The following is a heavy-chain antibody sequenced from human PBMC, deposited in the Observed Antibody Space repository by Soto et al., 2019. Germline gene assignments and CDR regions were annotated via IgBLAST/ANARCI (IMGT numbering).Heavy chain of an antibody. CDR3: ARSIATMVRGVIMSPNWFDP. J-gene: IGHJ5*02. CDR2: VYHSGST. V-gene: IGHV4-4*02. D-gene: IGHD3-10*01. CDR1: SGSISSSNW. Sequence: SETLSLTCAVSSGSISSSNWWRWVRQTPGKGLEWIGEVYHSGSTKYNPSLKSRVSISVDKSKNQFSLKLSSVTATDTAVYYCARSIATMVRGVIMSPNWFDPWGQGTLVTVSS.